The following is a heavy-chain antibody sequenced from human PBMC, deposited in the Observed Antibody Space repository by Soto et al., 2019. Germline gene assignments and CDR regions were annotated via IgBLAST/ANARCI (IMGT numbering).Heavy chain of an antibody. CDR3: GRGPSPRAPAGGTPYYYAMDV. D-gene: IGHD6-13*01. Sequence: ASVKVSCKASGYDFTAYDINWVRQASGQGLEWMGWMNPINGAAGSARRFQGRVSMTRNTATGTAYLELTSLRSDDTAVYYCGRGPSPRAPAGGTPYYYAMDVWGQGTTVTVSS. CDR1: GYDFTAYD. V-gene: IGHV1-8*02. J-gene: IGHJ6*02. CDR2: MNPINGAA.